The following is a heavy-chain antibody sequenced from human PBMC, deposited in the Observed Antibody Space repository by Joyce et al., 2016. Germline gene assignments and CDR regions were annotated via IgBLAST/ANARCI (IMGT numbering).Heavy chain of an antibody. CDR3: ARSSYTNGIFDY. J-gene: IGHJ4*02. CDR2: LSSSSSYI. V-gene: IGHV3-21*01. Sequence: EVQLVESGGGLVKPGGSLRISCAASGFTFSSYSMSWVRQAPGKGLEWVSSLSSSSSYIKYTDSVKCRFTISRDNAKNSLYLQMNSLRVEDTAVYYCARSSYTNGIFDYWGQGTLVTVSS. CDR1: GFTFSSYS. D-gene: IGHD2-8*01.